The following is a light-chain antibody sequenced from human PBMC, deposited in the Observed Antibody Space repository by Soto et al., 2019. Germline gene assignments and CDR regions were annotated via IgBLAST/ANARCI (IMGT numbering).Light chain of an antibody. J-gene: IGKJ5*01. CDR1: QGISTW. CDR3: QQANSFPIT. CDR2: GAS. V-gene: IGKV1-12*01. Sequence: QMTQSPSSVSASGGARVTITCPASQGISTWLAWYQQKAGKAPNLLIYGASNLHSGVPSRFSGSGSGTNFTLTISSLQPEDFATYYCQQANSFPITFGQGTRLEIK.